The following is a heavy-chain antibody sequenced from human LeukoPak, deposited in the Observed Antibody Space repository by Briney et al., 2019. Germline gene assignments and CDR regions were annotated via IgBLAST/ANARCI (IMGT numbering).Heavy chain of an antibody. CDR3: ARAAYCGGDCYYYFDY. Sequence: GASVKVSCKASGYTFTGYYMQWVRQAPGQGLELMGWINPNNGGTYYAQKLQGRVTMTWDTSISTAYMELTGLRSDDTAVYYCARAAYCGGDCYYYFDYWGQGTLVTVSS. CDR1: GYTFTGYY. CDR2: INPNNGGT. V-gene: IGHV1-2*02. D-gene: IGHD2-21*02. J-gene: IGHJ4*02.